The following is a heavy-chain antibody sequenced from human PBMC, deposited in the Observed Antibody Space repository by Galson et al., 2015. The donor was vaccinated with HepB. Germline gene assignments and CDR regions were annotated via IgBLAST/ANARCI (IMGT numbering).Heavy chain of an antibody. J-gene: IGHJ5*01. V-gene: IGHV3-23*01. CDR2: ISGNGDST. D-gene: IGHD5-18*01. CDR3: AKGYGLFDS. CDR1: GFTFRNYA. Sequence: LRLSCAASGFTFRNYAMSWVRQAPGRGLEWISGISGNGDSTFYADSVKGRFTVSSDNSNNMLYLQMNSLRAEDAGLYFCAKGYGLFDSWGQGILVTVSS.